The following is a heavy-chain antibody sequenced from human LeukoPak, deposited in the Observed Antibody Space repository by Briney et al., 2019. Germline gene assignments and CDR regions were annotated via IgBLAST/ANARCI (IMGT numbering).Heavy chain of an antibody. CDR1: GFTFSSYW. CDR3: ARVNDFWSGHYYYYGMDV. CDR2: IKQDGSEK. D-gene: IGHD3-3*01. Sequence: GGSLRLSCAASGFTFSSYWMSWVRQAPGKGLEWVANIKQDGSEKYYVDSVKGRFTISRDNAKNSLYLQMNSLRAEDTAVYYCARVNDFWSGHYYYYGMDVWGQGTTVTVSS. V-gene: IGHV3-7*01. J-gene: IGHJ6*02.